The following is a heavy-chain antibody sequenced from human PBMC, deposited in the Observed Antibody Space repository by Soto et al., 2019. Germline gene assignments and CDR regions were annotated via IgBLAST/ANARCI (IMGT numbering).Heavy chain of an antibody. CDR2: ISSSSSYT. D-gene: IGHD6-13*01. CDR3: ARVSSLYYGMDV. Sequence: QVQLVESGGGLVQPGGSLRLSCAASGFTFSDYYMSWIRQAPGKGLEWVSYISSSSSYTNYADSVKGRFTISRDNAKNSLYLQMNSLRAEDTAVYYCARVSSLYYGMDVWGQGTTVTVSS. J-gene: IGHJ6*02. CDR1: GFTFSDYY. V-gene: IGHV3-11*06.